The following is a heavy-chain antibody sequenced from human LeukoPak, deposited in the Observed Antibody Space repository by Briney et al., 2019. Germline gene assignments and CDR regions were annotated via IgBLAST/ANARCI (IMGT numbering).Heavy chain of an antibody. CDR1: GGSISSGGYY. J-gene: IGHJ4*02. CDR3: AGGYCTNGVCPISDY. V-gene: IGHV4-31*03. Sequence: PSETLSLTCTVSGGSISSGGYYWSWIRQHPGKGLEWVGYIYYSGSTYYNPSLKSRVTISVDTSKNQFSLKLSSVTAADTAVYYCAGGYCTNGVCPISDYWGQGTLVTVSS. CDR2: IYYSGST. D-gene: IGHD2-8*01.